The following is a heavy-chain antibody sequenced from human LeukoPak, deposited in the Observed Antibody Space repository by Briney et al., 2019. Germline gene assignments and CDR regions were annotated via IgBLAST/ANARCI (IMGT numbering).Heavy chain of an antibody. V-gene: IGHV1-18*01. CDR2: ISAYNGNT. J-gene: IGHJ3*02. CDR1: GYTFTNYG. D-gene: IGHD6-13*01. CDR3: ARDQSVRLLQTSSTYFKHVFAI. Sequence: ASVKVSCKTSGYTFTNYGISWVRQAPGLGLEWMGWISAYNGNTNYAQKVQGRVTMTTGTSTSTAYMELRSLRFDDTAVYYCARDQSVRLLQTSSTYFKHVFAIWGQGSMVTVSS.